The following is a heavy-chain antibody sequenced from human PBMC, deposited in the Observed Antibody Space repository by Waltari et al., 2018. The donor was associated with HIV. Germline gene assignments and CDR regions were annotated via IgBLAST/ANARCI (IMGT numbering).Heavy chain of an antibody. CDR2: INPNRGGT. J-gene: IGHJ4*02. CDR3: ARGGLYYDSSSYYY. D-gene: IGHD3-22*01. V-gene: IGHV1-2*02. Sequence: QVQLVQSGAEVKKPGASVKVSCKASGYTFTGYYMHWVRQAPGQGLEWMGWINPNRGGTNYAQKLQGRVTRTRATSISTAYMELSRLRSDDTAVYYCARGGLYYDSSSYYYWGQGTLVTVSS. CDR1: GYTFTGYY.